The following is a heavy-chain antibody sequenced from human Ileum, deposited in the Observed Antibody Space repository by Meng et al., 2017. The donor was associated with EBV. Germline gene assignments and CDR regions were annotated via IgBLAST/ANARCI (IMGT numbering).Heavy chain of an antibody. Sequence: VLRVPSGGGLVKPIASRRLACAAFGFNLNSYYMNWIRQAQGMGFEWVSFISSTGSTTYYADSVKGRVTVSRDNDKNSLFLQMHSLRAEDTAVYYCVYSSSFHWGQGTLVTVSS. CDR3: VYSSSFH. D-gene: IGHD6-13*01. CDR2: ISSTGSTT. V-gene: IGHV3-11*01. CDR1: GFNLNSYY. J-gene: IGHJ4*02.